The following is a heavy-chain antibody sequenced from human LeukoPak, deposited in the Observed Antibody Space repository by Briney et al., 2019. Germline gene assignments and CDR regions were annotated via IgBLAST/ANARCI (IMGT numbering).Heavy chain of an antibody. Sequence: GGTLSLSCAASGFTFSNAWLSWVRQAPGKGLEWVGRIKSKADGGTTDYAAPVKGRFTISRDDSKNTLYLQMNSLKTEDTAVYYWTTFDSGDFGTDYWGQGTPVTVSS. CDR2: IKSKADGGTT. V-gene: IGHV3-15*01. CDR1: GFTFSNAW. CDR3: TTFDSGDFGTDY. J-gene: IGHJ4*02. D-gene: IGHD4-17*01.